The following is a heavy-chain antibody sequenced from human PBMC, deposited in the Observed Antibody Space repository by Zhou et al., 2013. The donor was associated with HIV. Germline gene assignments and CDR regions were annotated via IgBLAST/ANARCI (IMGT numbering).Heavy chain of an antibody. CDR3: LGGGNFDF. V-gene: IGHV1-46*01. D-gene: IGHD3-10*01. CDR2: IDPTGTGT. Sequence: QVELVQSGAEVKKPGASVKVSCKSSGDTFRTYYIHWVRQAPGQGFEWVGIIDPTGTGTSYAQKFQGRVTMTRDTSTSTVYMELSSLRSDDTAVYYCLGGGNFDFWGLGTLVTVSS. J-gene: IGHJ4*02. CDR1: GDTFRTYY.